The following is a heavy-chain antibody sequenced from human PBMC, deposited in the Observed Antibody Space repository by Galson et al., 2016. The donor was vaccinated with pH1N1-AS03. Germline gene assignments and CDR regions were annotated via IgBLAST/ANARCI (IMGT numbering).Heavy chain of an antibody. D-gene: IGHD3-3*01. V-gene: IGHV3-66*02. Sequence: SLRISCAATGFTVSSGYHMSWVRQAPGKGLEWVSVIHPGGDTYNADSVKGRFTISRDNFENMVYLQMNSLRPEDTAVYYCAGDEGFANGINVWGQGTAVTGSS. CDR1: GFTVSSGY. CDR2: IHPGGDT. CDR3: AGDEGFANGINV. J-gene: IGHJ6*02.